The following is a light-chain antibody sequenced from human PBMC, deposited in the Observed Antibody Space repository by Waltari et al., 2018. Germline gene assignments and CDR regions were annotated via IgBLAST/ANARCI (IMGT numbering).Light chain of an antibody. V-gene: IGKV3-15*01. CDR2: CAS. Sequence: EIVMTQAPATLSVSPGERANLSCRASQSVSRHLAWYQQKPGQAPRLLIYCASTRATGIPARFSGSGSGTEFTLTISSLQSEDFAVYYCQQYNNWPSFGQGTKLEIQ. CDR1: QSVSRH. J-gene: IGKJ2*01. CDR3: QQYNNWPS.